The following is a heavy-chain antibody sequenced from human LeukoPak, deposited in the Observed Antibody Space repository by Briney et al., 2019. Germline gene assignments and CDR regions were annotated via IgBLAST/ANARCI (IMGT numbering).Heavy chain of an antibody. D-gene: IGHD3-22*01. V-gene: IGHV3-23*01. Sequence: GGSLRLSCVASGFTFSTFAMAWVRQVPGKGLEWVAVISGSGGVTHYADSVKGRYTISRDDSKNTVFLQMNSLRAEDTAVYYCARDSSGYQWGQGTLVTVSS. J-gene: IGHJ4*02. CDR3: ARDSSGYQ. CDR1: GFTFSTFA. CDR2: ISGSGGVT.